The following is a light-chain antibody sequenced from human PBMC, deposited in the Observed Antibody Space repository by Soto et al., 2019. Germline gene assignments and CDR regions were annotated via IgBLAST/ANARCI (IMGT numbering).Light chain of an antibody. Sequence: AIRMTQSPASFSASTGDRVTITCRASQSIGTYLAWYQQRPGKAPNLLIYSASILQSGVPSRFSGSGSGTDSTLTITSLQAEDFATYCCQQYHAYPPTFGQGTNVGIK. CDR1: QSIGTY. CDR3: QQYHAYPPT. V-gene: IGKV1-8*01. CDR2: SAS. J-gene: IGKJ1*01.